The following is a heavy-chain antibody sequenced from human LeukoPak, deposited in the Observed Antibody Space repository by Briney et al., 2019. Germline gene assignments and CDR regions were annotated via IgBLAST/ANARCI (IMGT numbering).Heavy chain of an antibody. CDR2: ISGSGGST. CDR3: ARDHVWNDVEDY. D-gene: IGHD1-1*01. Sequence: PGGSLRLSCAASGFTFDTYGMNWVRQAPGKGLEWVSAISGSGGSTYYADSVKGRFTISRDNSKNTLYLQMNSLRAEDTAVYYCARDHVWNDVEDYWGQGTLVTVSS. V-gene: IGHV3-23*01. J-gene: IGHJ4*02. CDR1: GFTFDTYG.